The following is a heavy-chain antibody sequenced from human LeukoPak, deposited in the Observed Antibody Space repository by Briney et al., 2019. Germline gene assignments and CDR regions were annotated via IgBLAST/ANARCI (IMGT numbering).Heavy chain of an antibody. Sequence: ASVKVSCKASGYTFTSYGISWVRQAPGQGLEWMGWISANNGNTNYAQKLQGRVTMTTDKSTSTAYMELRSLRSDDTAVYYCAGSSSGTSRSNWFGTWGQGTLVTVSS. CDR1: GYTFTSYG. D-gene: IGHD2-2*01. J-gene: IGHJ5*02. CDR3: AGSSSGTSRSNWFGT. V-gene: IGHV1-18*01. CDR2: ISANNGNT.